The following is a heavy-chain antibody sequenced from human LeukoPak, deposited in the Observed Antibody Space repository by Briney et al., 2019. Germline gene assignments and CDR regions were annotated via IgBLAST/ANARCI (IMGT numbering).Heavy chain of an antibody. CDR1: GFTFSSYS. D-gene: IGHD4-17*01. Sequence: KPGGSLRLSCAASGFTFSSYSINWVRQAPGKGLEWVSSISSSSSYIYYADSVEGRFTISRDNAKNSLYLQMNSLRAEDTAVYYCARDVGSYGDGDAFDIWGQGTMVTVSS. CDR2: ISSSSSYI. J-gene: IGHJ3*02. CDR3: ARDVGSYGDGDAFDI. V-gene: IGHV3-21*01.